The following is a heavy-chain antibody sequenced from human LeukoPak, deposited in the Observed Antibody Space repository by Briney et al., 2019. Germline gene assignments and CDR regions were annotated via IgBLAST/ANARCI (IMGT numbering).Heavy chain of an antibody. CDR2: IKSKTDGGTT. CDR1: GFTFSNAW. Sequence: GGSLRLSCAASGFTFSNAWMSWVRQAPGKGLEWVGRIKSKTDGGTTDYAAPVKGRFTISRDNSKNTLYLQMNSLRVEDTAVYYCAREGPVTFSVDHWGQGTLVTVSA. J-gene: IGHJ4*02. CDR3: AREGPVTFSVDH. D-gene: IGHD2-21*02. V-gene: IGHV3-15*01.